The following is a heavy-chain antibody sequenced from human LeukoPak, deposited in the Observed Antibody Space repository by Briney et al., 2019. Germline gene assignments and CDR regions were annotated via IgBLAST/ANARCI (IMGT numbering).Heavy chain of an antibody. D-gene: IGHD2-2*01. CDR3: ARGRLGTSCLDY. CDR1: GFTFSSYA. Sequence: PGGSLRLSCAASGFTFSSYAMHRVRQAPGKGLEWVAVISYDGSNKYYADSVKGRFTISRDNSKNTLYLQMNSLRAEDTAVYYCARGRLGTSCLDYWGQGTLVTVSS. V-gene: IGHV3-30-3*01. J-gene: IGHJ4*02. CDR2: ISYDGSNK.